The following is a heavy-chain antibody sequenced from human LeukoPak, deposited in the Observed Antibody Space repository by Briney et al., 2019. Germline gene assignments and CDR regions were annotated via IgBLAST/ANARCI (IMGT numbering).Heavy chain of an antibody. Sequence: ASVKVSCKASGYTFTSYYMHWVRQAPGQGLEWMGIINPSGGSTSYAQKFQGRVTMTRDTSTSTVYMELSSLRSEDTAVYYCSRSGYFDAFDIWGQGTMVTVSS. CDR2: INPSGGST. CDR1: GYTFTSYY. V-gene: IGHV1-46*01. J-gene: IGHJ3*02. D-gene: IGHD5-12*01. CDR3: SRSGYFDAFDI.